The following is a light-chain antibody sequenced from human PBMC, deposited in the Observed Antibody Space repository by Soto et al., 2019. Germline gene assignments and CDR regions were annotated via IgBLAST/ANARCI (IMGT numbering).Light chain of an antibody. CDR3: QQSNLKSLS. CDR2: QAS. J-gene: IGKJ4*01. CDR1: QNISSW. Sequence: DIQMTQSPSTLSASIGDRVTITCRASQNISSWLSWYQQKPGKAPNLLIYQASILESVVPSRFSGSGSGTEFSLTISSLQPDDFATFYCQQSNLKSLSFGGGTKGEIK. V-gene: IGKV1-5*03.